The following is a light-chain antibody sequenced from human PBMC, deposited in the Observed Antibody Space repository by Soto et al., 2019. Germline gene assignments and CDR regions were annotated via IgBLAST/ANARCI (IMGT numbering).Light chain of an antibody. J-gene: IGKJ1*01. CDR2: GAS. CDR1: QSFANF. Sequence: DIQMTQSPSSLSASAGDRVTITCRTSQSFANFLNWYQQKPGKAPKLLIYGASNLQSGVPSRFSGSGYGTEFTLTINNLQPEDFATYYCQQNYITPRTFGQGTKVEIK. V-gene: IGKV1-39*01. CDR3: QQNYITPRT.